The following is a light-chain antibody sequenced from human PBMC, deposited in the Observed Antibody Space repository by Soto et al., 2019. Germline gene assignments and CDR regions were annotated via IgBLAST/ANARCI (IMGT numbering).Light chain of an antibody. J-gene: IGLJ2*01. CDR2: DNQ. CDR1: SSHVGKNF. V-gene: IGLV1-51*01. Sequence: QSVLTQPPSVSAAPGQKVSISCSGSSSHVGKNFVSWYQHVPETAPKLLIYDNQKRPSGIPDRFSASKSGTLATLDITGLQTGDEADYYCGTCDSSLTIGVIFGGGTKVTVL. CDR3: GTCDSSLTIGVI.